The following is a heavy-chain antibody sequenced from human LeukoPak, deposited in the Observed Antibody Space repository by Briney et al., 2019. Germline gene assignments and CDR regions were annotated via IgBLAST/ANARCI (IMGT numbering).Heavy chain of an antibody. CDR3: ARQGSRMTAFDY. CDR1: GFTFSSYG. V-gene: IGHV3-33*01. J-gene: IGHJ4*02. D-gene: IGHD2-21*02. CDR2: IWYDGSNK. Sequence: GGSLRLSCAASGFTFSSYGMHWVRQAPGKGLEWVAVIWYDGSNKYYADSVKGRFTISRDNSKNALYLQMNSLRAEDTAVYYCARQGSRMTAFDYWGQGTLVTVSS.